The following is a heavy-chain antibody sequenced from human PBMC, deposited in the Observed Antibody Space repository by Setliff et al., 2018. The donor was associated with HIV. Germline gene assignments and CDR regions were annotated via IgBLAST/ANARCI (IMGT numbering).Heavy chain of an antibody. V-gene: IGHV3-15*01. CDR1: GFTFSNAW. J-gene: IGHJ6*03. Sequence: GESLKISCAASGFTFSNAWMSWVRQAPGKGLEWVGRIKSKTDGGTTDYAAPVKGRFTISRDDSKNTLYLQMNSLKTEDTAVYYCTTESGAVYYYYMDVWGKGTTVTVSS. CDR2: IKSKTDGGTT. CDR3: TTESGAVYYYYMDV. D-gene: IGHD2-15*01.